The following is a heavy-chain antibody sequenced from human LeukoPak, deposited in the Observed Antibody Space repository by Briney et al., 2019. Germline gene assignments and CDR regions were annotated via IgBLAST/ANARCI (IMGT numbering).Heavy chain of an antibody. D-gene: IGHD6-13*01. CDR1: GGSFSDSY. V-gene: IGHV4-34*01. Sequence: SETLSLTCAVYGGSFSDSYWSWLRQIPGKGLEWLGEINQSGTTNYTPSLKRRLAMSVDTSKNQFSLRLTSMTAADTAVYFCARPRYTSSWYFDSWGQGTLVTVSS. CDR3: ARPRYTSSWYFDS. J-gene: IGHJ4*02. CDR2: INQSGTT.